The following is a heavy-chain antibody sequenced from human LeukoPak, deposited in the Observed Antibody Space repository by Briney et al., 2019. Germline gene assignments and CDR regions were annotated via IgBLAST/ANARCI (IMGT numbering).Heavy chain of an antibody. CDR3: ARHSYDGMDV. Sequence: GESLKISWKGSEYSFTNYWIGWVRQMPGKGLEWMGVIYPGDSDTRYSPSFQGQVTISADKSISTAYLQWSSLKASDTAMYYCARHSYDGMDVWGQGTTVTVSS. J-gene: IGHJ6*02. V-gene: IGHV5-51*01. CDR1: EYSFTNYW. CDR2: IYPGDSDT.